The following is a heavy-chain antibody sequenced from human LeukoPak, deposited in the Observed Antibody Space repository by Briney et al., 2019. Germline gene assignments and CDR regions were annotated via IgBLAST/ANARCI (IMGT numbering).Heavy chain of an antibody. D-gene: IGHD3-3*01. CDR3: ARHSHHAFWSGYLHY. V-gene: IGHV5-10-1*01. Sequence: GESLGISCKGSGYTFTSYWISWVRQMPGKGLEWMGKIDPSDSYTSYSPSFQGHVTISADKSISAAFLQWSSLKASDTAMYYCARHSHHAFWSGYLHYWGQGTLVTVYS. J-gene: IGHJ4*02. CDR1: GYTFTSYW. CDR2: IDPSDSYT.